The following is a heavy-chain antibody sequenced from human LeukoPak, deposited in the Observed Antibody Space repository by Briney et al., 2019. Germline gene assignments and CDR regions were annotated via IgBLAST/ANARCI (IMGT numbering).Heavy chain of an antibody. CDR3: ASVNCYGSGKNNWFDP. J-gene: IGHJ5*02. D-gene: IGHD3-10*01. CDR2: ISSSGSTI. V-gene: IGHV3-11*01. Sequence: PGGSLRLSCAASGFTFSDYYMSWIRQAPGKGLEWVSYISSSGSTIYYADSVKGRFTISRDNAKNSLYLQMNSLRAEDTAVYYCASVNCYGSGKNNWFDPWGQGTLVTVSS. CDR1: GFTFSDYY.